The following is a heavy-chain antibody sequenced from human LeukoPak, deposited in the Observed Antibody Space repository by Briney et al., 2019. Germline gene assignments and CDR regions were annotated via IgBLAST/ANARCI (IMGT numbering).Heavy chain of an antibody. J-gene: IGHJ5*02. D-gene: IGHD3-22*01. CDR3: ARPPYHYDSSGSNNWFDP. CDR2: INHSGST. Sequence: SETLSLTCAVYGGSFSGYYWSWIRQPPGKGLEWIGEINHSGSTNYNPSLKSRVTISVDTSKNQFSLRLSSVTAADTAVYYCARPPYHYDSSGSNNWFDPWGQGTLVTVSS. V-gene: IGHV4-34*01. CDR1: GGSFSGYY.